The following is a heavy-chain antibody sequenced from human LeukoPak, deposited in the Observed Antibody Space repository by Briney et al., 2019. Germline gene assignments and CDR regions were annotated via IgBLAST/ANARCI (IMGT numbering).Heavy chain of an antibody. CDR2: ISGSGGST. Sequence: GGSLRLSCAASGFTFSSYAMSWVRQAPGKGLEWVSAISGSGGSTYYADSVKGRFTISRDNSKNTLYLQMNSLRDEDLAVYYCAKAPVAPKYYFAYWGQGTLVTVSS. CDR1: GFTFSSYA. D-gene: IGHD6-19*01. CDR3: AKAPVAPKYYFAY. V-gene: IGHV3-23*01. J-gene: IGHJ4*02.